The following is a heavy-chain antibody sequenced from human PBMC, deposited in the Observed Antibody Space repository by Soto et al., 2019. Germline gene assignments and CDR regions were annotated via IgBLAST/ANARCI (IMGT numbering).Heavy chain of an antibody. CDR1: GFTFSSYA. CDR3: AREYYGMDV. Sequence: PGGSLRLSCAASGFTFSSYAMHWVRQAPGKGLEWVAVISYDGSNKYYADSVKGRFTISRDNSKNTLYLQMNSLRAEDTAVYYCAREYYGMDVWGQGTTVTVSS. J-gene: IGHJ6*02. V-gene: IGHV3-30-3*01. CDR2: ISYDGSNK.